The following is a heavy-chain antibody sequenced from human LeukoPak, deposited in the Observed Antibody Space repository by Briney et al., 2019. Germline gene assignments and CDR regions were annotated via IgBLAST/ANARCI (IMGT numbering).Heavy chain of an antibody. D-gene: IGHD6-19*01. CDR2: ISWNSGSI. CDR3: AKDMSSSGHKGFDY. V-gene: IGHV3-9*01. Sequence: GRSLRLSYAASGFTFDDYAMHWVRQAPGKGLEWVSGISWNSGSIGYADSVKGRFTISRDNAKNSLYLQMNSLRAEDTALYYCAKDMSSSGHKGFDYWGQGTLVTVSS. J-gene: IGHJ4*02. CDR1: GFTFDDYA.